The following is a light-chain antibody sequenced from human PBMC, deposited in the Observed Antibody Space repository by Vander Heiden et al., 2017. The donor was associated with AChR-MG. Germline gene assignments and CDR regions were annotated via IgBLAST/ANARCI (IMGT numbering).Light chain of an antibody. CDR2: AAS. CDR1: QSISSY. CDR3: QQSDSTPVT. V-gene: IGKV1-39*01. J-gene: IGKJ4*01. Sequence: DIQMTQSPSSLSASVGDRVTITCRASQSISSYLNWYQQKPGKAPKLLIYAASSLQSGVPSRFSGSGSGTDFTLTISRLQPEDFATYYCQQSDSTPVTFGGRTKVEIK.